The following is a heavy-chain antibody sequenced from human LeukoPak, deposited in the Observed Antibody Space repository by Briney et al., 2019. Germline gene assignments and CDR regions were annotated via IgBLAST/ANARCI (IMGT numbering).Heavy chain of an antibody. Sequence: PGGSLRLSCAASGFTFSSYSMNWVRQAPGKGLEWVSYISSSSSTIHYANSVKGRFTISRDNSKNTLYLQMNSLRAEDTAVYYCALSWSAYYFDYWGQGTLVTVSS. CDR1: GFTFSSYS. V-gene: IGHV3-48*01. D-gene: IGHD6-13*01. J-gene: IGHJ4*02. CDR3: ALSWSAYYFDY. CDR2: ISSSSSTI.